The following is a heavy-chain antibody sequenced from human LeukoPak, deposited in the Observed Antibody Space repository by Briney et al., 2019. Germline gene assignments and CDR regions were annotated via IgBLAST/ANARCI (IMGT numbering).Heavy chain of an antibody. V-gene: IGHV4-59*01. CDR3: ARVGLVAAAGTFFEGDYYYYMDV. J-gene: IGHJ6*03. D-gene: IGHD6-13*01. CDR1: GGSISSYY. CDR2: IYYSGST. Sequence: PSETLSLACTVSGGSISSYYWSWIRQPPGKGLEWIGYIYYSGSTNYNPSLKSRVTISVDTSKNQFSLKLSSVTAADTAVYYCARVGLVAAAGTFFEGDYYYYMDVWGKGTTVTISS.